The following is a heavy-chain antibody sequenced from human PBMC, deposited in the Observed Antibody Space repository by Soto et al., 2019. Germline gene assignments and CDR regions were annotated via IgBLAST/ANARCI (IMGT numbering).Heavy chain of an antibody. J-gene: IGHJ4*02. Sequence: QVQLQESGPGLVKPSETLSLTCTVSGASISRYYWSWIRQSPGKGLEWIGYMYYSGNANYNPPLRSRITISVDTSTNQFPLNRPSVPAADAAVYSCASEYPVHSAYFDYWGQGILVTVSS. CDR3: ASEYPVHSAYFDY. V-gene: IGHV4-59*01. CDR2: MYYSGNA. D-gene: IGHD1-26*01. CDR1: GASISRYY.